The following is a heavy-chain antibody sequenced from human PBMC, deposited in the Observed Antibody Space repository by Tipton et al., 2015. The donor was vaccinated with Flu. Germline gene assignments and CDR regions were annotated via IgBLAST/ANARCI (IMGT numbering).Heavy chain of an antibody. V-gene: IGHV4-34*01. CDR2: INHSGST. Sequence: GLVKPSETLSLTCAVYGGSFSGYYWSWIRQPPGKGLEWIGEINHSGSTNYNPSLKSRVTISVDTSKNQFSLKLSSVTAADTAVYYCARGGDTAMVEAFDIWGQGTMVTVSS. D-gene: IGHD5-18*01. J-gene: IGHJ3*02. CDR3: ARGGDTAMVEAFDI. CDR1: GGSFSGYY.